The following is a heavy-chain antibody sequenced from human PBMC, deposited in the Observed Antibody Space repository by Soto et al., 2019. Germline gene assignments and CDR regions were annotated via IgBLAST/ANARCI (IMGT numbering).Heavy chain of an antibody. J-gene: IGHJ6*02. CDR1: GFTFSSYG. CDR3: AIRTIFEAGYGMDV. Sequence: GGSLRLSCAVSGFTFSSYGMLWVRQAPGKGLEWVAVISYDGSNKYYADSVKGRFTISRDNSKNTLYLQMNSLRAEDTAVYYCAIRTIFEAGYGMDVWGQGTTVTVSS. D-gene: IGHD3-3*01. V-gene: IGHV3-30*03. CDR2: ISYDGSNK.